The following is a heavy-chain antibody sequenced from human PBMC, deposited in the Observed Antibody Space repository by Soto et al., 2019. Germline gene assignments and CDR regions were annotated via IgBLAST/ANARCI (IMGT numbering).Heavy chain of an antibody. J-gene: IGHJ5*02. CDR2: ISSSSSYI. CDR3: AWDYGDFPWWFDP. CDR1: GFTFSSYS. Sequence: EVQLVESGGGLVKPGGSLRLSCAASGFTFSSYSMNWVRQAPGKGLEWVSSISSSSSYIYYADSVKGRFTISRDNAKNSLYLQMNSLRAEETAVYYCAWDYGDFPWWFDPWGQGTLVTVSS. V-gene: IGHV3-21*01. D-gene: IGHD4-17*01.